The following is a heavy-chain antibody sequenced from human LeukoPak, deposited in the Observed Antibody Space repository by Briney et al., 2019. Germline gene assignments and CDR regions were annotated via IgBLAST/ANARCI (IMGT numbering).Heavy chain of an antibody. J-gene: IGHJ4*02. CDR3: AKAGGSSWAVLDY. CDR1: GFTFSSNG. V-gene: IGHV3-30*02. Sequence: GGSLRLPCAASGFTFSSNGMHWVRQAPGKGLEWVAFIRFDGSNTYYADSVKGRLTISRDTSKNTLYLQMNSLRPEDTAVYYCAKAGGSSWAVLDYWGQGTLVTVSS. CDR2: IRFDGSNT. D-gene: IGHD6-13*01.